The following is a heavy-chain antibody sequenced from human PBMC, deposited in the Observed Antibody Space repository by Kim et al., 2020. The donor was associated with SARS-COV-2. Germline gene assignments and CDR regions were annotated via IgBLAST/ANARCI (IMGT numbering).Heavy chain of an antibody. Sequence: ASVKVSCKASGYTFTSYAMHWVRQAPGQRLEWMGWLNAGNGNTKYSQQFQGRVTITRDTSASTAYMELSSLRSEDTAVYYCASAPRARYCSGGSCYSAVDNWFDPWGQGTRVTGSS. V-gene: IGHV1-3*01. D-gene: IGHD2-15*01. CDR1: GYTFTSYA. J-gene: IGHJ5*02. CDR2: LNAGNGNT. CDR3: ASAPRARYCSGGSCYSAVDNWFDP.